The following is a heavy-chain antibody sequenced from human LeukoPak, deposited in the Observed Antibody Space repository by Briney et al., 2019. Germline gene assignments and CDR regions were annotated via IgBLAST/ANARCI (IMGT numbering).Heavy chain of an antibody. CDR1: GFTFSSYG. CDR2: IWYDGSNK. CDR3: AREIVVVPAAMFDY. V-gene: IGHV3-33*01. J-gene: IGHJ4*02. Sequence: GGSLRLSCAASGFTFSSYGMHWVRQAPGKGLEWVAVIWYDGSNKYYADSVKGRFTISRDNSKNTLYLQMNSLRAEDTAVYYCAREIVVVPAAMFDYWGQGTLVTVSS. D-gene: IGHD2-2*01.